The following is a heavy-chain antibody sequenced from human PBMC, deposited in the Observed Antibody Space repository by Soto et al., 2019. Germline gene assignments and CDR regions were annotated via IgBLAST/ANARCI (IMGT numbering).Heavy chain of an antibody. CDR2: VYWNDDK. CDR3: ARGLATLPVFAFDI. Sequence: SGPTLVNPTQTLTLTCTLSGISLSTSGVGGGWVRQTPGKALEWLALVYWNDDKHYSPSLKSRLTITKDTSKNQAILTMTNMDPVDTATYFCARGLATLPVFAFDIWGQGTVVTVSS. CDR1: GISLSTSGVG. V-gene: IGHV2-5*01. J-gene: IGHJ3*02. D-gene: IGHD1-1*01.